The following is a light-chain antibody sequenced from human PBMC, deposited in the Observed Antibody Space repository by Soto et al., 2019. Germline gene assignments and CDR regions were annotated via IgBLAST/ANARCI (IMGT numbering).Light chain of an antibody. CDR2: EGS. V-gene: IGLV2-23*01. Sequence: QSVLTQPASVSGSPGQSITISCTGTSSDVGSYNLVSWYQQHPGKAPKLMIYEGSKRPSGVSNRFSGSKSGNTASLTISGLKDEDEADYYCCSYAGSYVFGTGTKV. J-gene: IGLJ1*01. CDR3: CSYAGSYV. CDR1: SSDVGSYNL.